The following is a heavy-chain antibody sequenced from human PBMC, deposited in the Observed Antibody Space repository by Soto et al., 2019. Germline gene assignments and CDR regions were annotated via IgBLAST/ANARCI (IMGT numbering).Heavy chain of an antibody. D-gene: IGHD2-15*01. CDR1: GGSISSRSDY. CDR3: AKPPTTSRGYSFDY. J-gene: IGHJ4*02. V-gene: IGHV4-39*01. Sequence: SETLSLTCTVSGGSISSRSDYWGWIRQAPVKGLEWIGSIYYSGITYYHPSLGSRVTISVDTSKDHLSLKLTSVTAADTAVYYCAKPPTTSRGYSFDYWGRGTLVTVSS. CDR2: IYYSGIT.